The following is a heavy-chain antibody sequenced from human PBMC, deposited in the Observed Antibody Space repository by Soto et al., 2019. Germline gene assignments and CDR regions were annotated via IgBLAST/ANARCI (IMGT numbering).Heavy chain of an antibody. CDR2: ISGSGGGR. CDR1: GFTFSTFA. Sequence: SGGSLRLSCAASGFTFSTFAMTWVRQAPGKGLEWVAFISGSGGGRHYLDSVKGRFSISRDNSKNTLYLQLSGLRAEDTAIYYCAKGVGDFYESSGYYKPLRYWGQGTQVTVSS. V-gene: IGHV3-23*01. J-gene: IGHJ4*02. CDR3: AKGVGDFYESSGYYKPLRY. D-gene: IGHD3-22*01.